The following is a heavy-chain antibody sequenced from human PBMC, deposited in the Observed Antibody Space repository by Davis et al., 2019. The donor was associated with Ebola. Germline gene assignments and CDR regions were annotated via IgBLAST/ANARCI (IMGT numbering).Heavy chain of an antibody. Sequence: PGGSLRLSCKGSGYSFTSYWIGWVRQMPGKGLEWMGIIYPGDSDTRYSPSFQGQVTISADKSISTAYLQWSSLKASDTAMYYCARLACSSTSCYWHYYYGMDVWGQGTTVTVSS. CDR3: ARLACSSTSCYWHYYYGMDV. D-gene: IGHD2-2*01. CDR2: IYPGDSDT. CDR1: GYSFTSYW. J-gene: IGHJ6*02. V-gene: IGHV5-51*01.